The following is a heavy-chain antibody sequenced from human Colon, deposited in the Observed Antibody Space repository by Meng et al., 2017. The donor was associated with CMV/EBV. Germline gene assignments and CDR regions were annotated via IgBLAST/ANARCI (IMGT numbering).Heavy chain of an antibody. J-gene: IGHJ4*02. V-gene: IGHV3-48*04. D-gene: IGHD5-12*01. Sequence: GESLKISCAVSGFTFSSYSMNWVRQAPGKGLEWVSFINSVGSTTYYADSVKGRFTISRDNAKNSLYLEMNSLRVEDTAVYYCARDNVYYNGYDSDWGQGTLVTVSS. CDR3: ARDNVYYNGYDSD. CDR1: GFTFSSYS. CDR2: INSVGSTT.